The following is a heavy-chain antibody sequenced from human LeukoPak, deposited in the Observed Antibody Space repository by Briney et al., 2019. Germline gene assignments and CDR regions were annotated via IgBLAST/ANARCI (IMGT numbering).Heavy chain of an antibody. V-gene: IGHV3-53*01. Sequence: KSGGSLRLSCAASGFTVSSNYMTWVRQAPGKGLEWVSVLYSDGITYYTDSVKGRFTISRNNSKNTLYLQMNSLRTEATAVYYCARDRAYNWFDPWGVGTLVTVSS. J-gene: IGHJ5*02. CDR3: ARDRAYNWFDP. CDR2: LYSDGIT. CDR1: GFTVSSNY.